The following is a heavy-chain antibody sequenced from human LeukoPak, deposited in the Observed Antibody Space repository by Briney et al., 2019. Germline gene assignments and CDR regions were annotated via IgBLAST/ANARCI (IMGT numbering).Heavy chain of an antibody. D-gene: IGHD2-15*01. V-gene: IGHV3-30*04. J-gene: IGHJ4*02. CDR3: ARDRVAKEALDY. CDR2: ISYHGSDI. CDR1: GFTFSSYS. Sequence: GGSLRLSCAASGFTFSSYSMHWVRQAPGKGLGWVALISYHGSDIYYADSVKGRFTVSRDNSKNTLYLQMNSLRPEDTAVYYCARDRVAKEALDYWGQGTLVTVSS.